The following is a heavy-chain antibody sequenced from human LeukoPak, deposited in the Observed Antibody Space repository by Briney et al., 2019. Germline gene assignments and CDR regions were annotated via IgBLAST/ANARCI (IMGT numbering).Heavy chain of an antibody. CDR1: GFTFSSYA. CDR2: ISGSGGTT. V-gene: IGHV3-23*01. Sequence: PGGSLRLSCAASGFTFSSYAMNWVRQAPGKGLEWVSDISGSGGTTHYADSVKGRFTISRDNSKNPLYLQMNSLRAEDTAVYYCAKERMTTTSFDYWGQGTLVTVSS. J-gene: IGHJ4*02. CDR3: AKERMTTTSFDY. D-gene: IGHD4-11*01.